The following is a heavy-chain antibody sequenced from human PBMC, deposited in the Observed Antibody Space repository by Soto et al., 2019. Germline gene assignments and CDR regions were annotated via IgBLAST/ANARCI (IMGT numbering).Heavy chain of an antibody. V-gene: IGHV3-23*01. J-gene: IGHJ4*02. D-gene: IGHD3-3*01. CDR3: AKDNGDFGVVGHIDY. CDR2: ISGSGGST. CDR1: GFTFSSYA. Sequence: GGSLRLSCAASGFTFSSYAMSWVRQAPGKGLEWVSAISGSGGSTYYADSVKGRFTISRDNSKNTLYLQMNSLRAEDTAVYYCAKDNGDFGVVGHIDYWGQGALVTVSS.